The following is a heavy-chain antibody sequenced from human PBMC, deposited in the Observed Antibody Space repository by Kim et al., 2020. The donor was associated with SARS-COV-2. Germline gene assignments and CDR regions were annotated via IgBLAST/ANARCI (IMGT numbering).Heavy chain of an antibody. D-gene: IGHD3-10*01. V-gene: IGHV3-30*01. Sequence: ADPVKGRFTTSRDNSKNTLYLQMNSLRAEDTAVYYCARDGSGSYFSGFDPWGQGTLVTVSS. CDR3: ARDGSGSYFSGFDP. J-gene: IGHJ5*02.